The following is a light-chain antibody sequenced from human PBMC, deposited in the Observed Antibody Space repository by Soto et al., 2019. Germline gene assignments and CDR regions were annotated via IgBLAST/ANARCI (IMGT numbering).Light chain of an antibody. CDR2: GAS. CDR1: NGGINQ. CDR3: QHYNSYSEA. J-gene: IGKJ1*01. V-gene: IGKV3-15*01. Sequence: LVLTQSPGTLSLLPGARATLSGRAQNGGINQLAWYQQEPGQDPRLLIYGASTRAAGIPARFSGSGSGTEFNLTISRLQTDEFATYECQHYNSYSEAVGQGTKV.